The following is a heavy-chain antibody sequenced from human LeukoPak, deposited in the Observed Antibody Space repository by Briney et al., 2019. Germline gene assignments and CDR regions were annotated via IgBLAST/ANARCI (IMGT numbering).Heavy chain of an antibody. CDR2: IWYDGSKK. CDR1: GFSFSSYG. Sequence: PGGSLRLSCAASGFSFSSYGMHWVRQAPGKGLEWVAVIWYDGSKKYYADSVKGRFTISRDNSKNTLYLQMNSLRAEDTAVYYCARDCSSTSCLSGMDVWGQGTTVTVSS. D-gene: IGHD2-2*01. J-gene: IGHJ6*02. V-gene: IGHV3-33*01. CDR3: ARDCSSTSCLSGMDV.